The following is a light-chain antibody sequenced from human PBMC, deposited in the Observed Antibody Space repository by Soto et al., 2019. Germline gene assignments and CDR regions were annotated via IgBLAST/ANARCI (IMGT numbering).Light chain of an antibody. J-gene: IGLJ1*01. CDR3: CSYATGSTYV. CDR1: SSDVGSYNL. Sequence: QSALTQPASVSGSPGQSIAISCTGTSSDVGSYNLASWYQQHPGKAPKLMIYEDTKRPSGVSDRFSGSKSGNTASLTISGLQAEDEADYYCCSYATGSTYVFGTGTKVTVL. CDR2: EDT. V-gene: IGLV2-23*01.